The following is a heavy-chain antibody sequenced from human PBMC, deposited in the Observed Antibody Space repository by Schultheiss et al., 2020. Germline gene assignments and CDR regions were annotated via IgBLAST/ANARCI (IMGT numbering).Heavy chain of an antibody. J-gene: IGHJ4*02. CDR2: IIPILDTA. Sequence: SVKVSCKASGGTLSSYTFTWVRQAPGQGLEWMGRIIPILDTASYAQNFQGRVTITADKSTSTAYMELSSLRSEDTAVYYCARCITGTTWDYFDYWGQGTLVTVSS. CDR3: ARCITGTTWDYFDY. V-gene: IGHV1-69*08. D-gene: IGHD1-7*01. CDR1: GGTLSSYT.